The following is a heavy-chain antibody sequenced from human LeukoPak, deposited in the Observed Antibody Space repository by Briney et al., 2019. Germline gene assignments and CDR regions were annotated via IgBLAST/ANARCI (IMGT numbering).Heavy chain of an antibody. CDR2: IYESGT. CDR3: ARGPPLRGSNWYGRWFDP. Sequence: SETLSLTCSVSGYSISRGYFWGWIRQTPVKGLEWIATIYESGTYYSPALKSRLTISMDTSKNQFFLNLRPVTAADTAIYCARGPPLRGSNWYGRWFDPWGQGILVTVSS. J-gene: IGHJ5*01. CDR1: GYSISRGYF. D-gene: IGHD6-13*01. V-gene: IGHV4-38-2*02.